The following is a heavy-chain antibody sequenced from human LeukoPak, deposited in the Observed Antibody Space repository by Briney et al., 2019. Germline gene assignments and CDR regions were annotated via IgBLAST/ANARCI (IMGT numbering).Heavy chain of an antibody. CDR2: IKGDGGVK. CDR3: ARWDAYCPDGRCYSGDYSFDI. Sequence: GSLRLSCAASGFTFSIYWMSWVRQAPGKGLEWVASIKGDGGVKHFLDSVQGRFTTSRDNAKNSLYLQMNSLRVEDTATYYCARWDAYCPDGRCYSGDYSFDIWGQGTTVTVSS. J-gene: IGHJ3*02. CDR1: GFTFSIYW. D-gene: IGHD2-15*01. V-gene: IGHV3-7*01.